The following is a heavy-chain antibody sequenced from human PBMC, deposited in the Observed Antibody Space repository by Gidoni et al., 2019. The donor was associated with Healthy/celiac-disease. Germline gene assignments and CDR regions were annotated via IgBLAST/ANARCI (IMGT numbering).Heavy chain of an antibody. V-gene: IGHV3-30-3*01. CDR2: ISYDGSNK. J-gene: IGHJ6*02. CDR1: GFTFSSYA. CDR3: ASRRRGVRGQNYYYGMDV. D-gene: IGHD3-10*01. Sequence: QVQLVESGGGVVQPGRSLRLSCAASGFTFSSYARHWVRQAPGKGLEWVAVISYDGSNKYYADSGKGRFTISRDNSKNTLYLQMNSLRAEDTAVYYCASRRRGVRGQNYYYGMDVWGQGTTVTVSS.